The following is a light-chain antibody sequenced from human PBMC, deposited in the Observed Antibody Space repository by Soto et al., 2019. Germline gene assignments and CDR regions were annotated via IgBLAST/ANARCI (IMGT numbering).Light chain of an antibody. V-gene: IGKV3-20*01. Sequence: EVVLTQSPVTLSLSPGERATLSCRASQSVSSSYLAWYQQKPGQAPRLLIYGASSRATGIPDRFTGSGSGTDFTLTISRLEPEDFATYYCQQYNSYSPTFGQGTKVDIK. CDR2: GAS. J-gene: IGKJ1*01. CDR1: QSVSSSY. CDR3: QQYNSYSPT.